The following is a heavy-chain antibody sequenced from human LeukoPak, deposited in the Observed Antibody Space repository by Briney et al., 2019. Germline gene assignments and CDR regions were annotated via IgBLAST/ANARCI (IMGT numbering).Heavy chain of an antibody. J-gene: IGHJ4*02. CDR3: ARDRGPAYYDSSGYCLGY. V-gene: IGHV1-69*01. CDR2: IIPIFGSS. CDR1: GGTFSSYA. D-gene: IGHD3-22*01. Sequence: GSSVKVSCKASGGTFSSYAISWVRQAPGQGLEWMGGIIPIFGSSNYAQKFQGRVTITADESTNTAYMELSSLRSEDTAVYYCARDRGPAYYDSSGYCLGYWGQGTLVTVSS.